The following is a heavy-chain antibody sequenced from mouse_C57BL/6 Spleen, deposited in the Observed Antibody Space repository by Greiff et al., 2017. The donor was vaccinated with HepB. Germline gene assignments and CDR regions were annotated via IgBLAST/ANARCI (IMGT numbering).Heavy chain of an antibody. CDR1: GYTFTDYN. CDR2: INPNNGGT. Sequence: EVQLQESGPELVKPGASVKMSCKASGYTFTDYNMHWVKQSHGKSLEWIGYINPNNGGTSYNQKFKGKATLTVNKSSSTAYMELRSLTSEDSAVYYCARGYDGYTWFACWGQGTLVTVSA. CDR3: ARGYDGYTWFAC. J-gene: IGHJ3*01. D-gene: IGHD2-3*01. V-gene: IGHV1-22*01.